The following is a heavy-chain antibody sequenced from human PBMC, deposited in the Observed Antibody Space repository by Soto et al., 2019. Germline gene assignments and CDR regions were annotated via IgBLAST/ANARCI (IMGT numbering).Heavy chain of an antibody. V-gene: IGHV1-58*01. CDR1: GFTFTSSA. CDR2: IVVGSGNT. D-gene: IGHD3-22*01. Sequence: SVKVSCKASGFTFTSSAVQWVRQARGQRLEWIGWIVVGSGNTNYAQKFQERVTITRDMSTSTAYMELSSLRSEDTAVYYCAALPNYYYDSSGYPRIAFDIWGQGTMVTVSS. J-gene: IGHJ3*02. CDR3: AALPNYYYDSSGYPRIAFDI.